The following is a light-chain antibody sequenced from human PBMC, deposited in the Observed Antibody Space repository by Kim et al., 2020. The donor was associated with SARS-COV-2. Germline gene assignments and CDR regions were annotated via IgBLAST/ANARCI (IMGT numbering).Light chain of an antibody. CDR3: QQTYSASRT. Sequence: ASVGDIDTITGRASQDISRYLNWSQQKPGKAPKLLIYTASSLQSGVPSRFTGGGSEADFTLTISSLQAEDFATYYCQQTYSASRTFGQGTKVDIK. J-gene: IGKJ1*01. CDR1: QDISRY. V-gene: IGKV1-39*01. CDR2: TAS.